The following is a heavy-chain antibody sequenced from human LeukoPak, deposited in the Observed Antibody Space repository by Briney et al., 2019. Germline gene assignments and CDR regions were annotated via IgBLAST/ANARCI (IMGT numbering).Heavy chain of an antibody. D-gene: IGHD6-6*01. V-gene: IGHV1-46*01. J-gene: IGHJ4*02. CDR3: ARSALAASIAARPFDY. Sequence: GASVKVSCKASGYTFTSYYMHWVRQAPGQGLEWMGIINPSGGSTSYARKFQGRVTMTRDTSTSTVYMELSSLRSEDTAVYYCARSALAASIAARPFDYWGQGTLVTVSS. CDR1: GYTFTSYY. CDR2: INPSGGST.